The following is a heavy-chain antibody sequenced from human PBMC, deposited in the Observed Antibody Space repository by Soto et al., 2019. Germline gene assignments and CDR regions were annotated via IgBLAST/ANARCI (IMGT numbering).Heavy chain of an antibody. Sequence: PGGSLRLSCAASGFTFSSYGMHWVRQAPGKGLEWVAVIWYDGSNKYYADSVKGRFTISRDNSKNTLYLQMNSLRAEDTAVYYCARGTDYDIFYYFDYWGQGPLVTVSS. V-gene: IGHV3-33*01. CDR1: GFTFSSYG. D-gene: IGHD3-9*01. J-gene: IGHJ4*02. CDR2: IWYDGSNK. CDR3: ARGTDYDIFYYFDY.